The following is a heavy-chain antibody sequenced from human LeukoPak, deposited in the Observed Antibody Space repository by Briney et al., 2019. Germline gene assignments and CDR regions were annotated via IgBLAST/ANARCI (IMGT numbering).Heavy chain of an antibody. CDR1: GFTFSTYS. D-gene: IGHD6-19*01. Sequence: GGSLRLSCAASGFTFSTYSMNWVRQAPGKGLEWVSYISSGGTTIYYADSVKGRFTISRDNAKNSLYLQMNSLRAEDTAAYYCARDPAGAGIYYDYWGQGTLVTVSS. CDR3: ARDPAGAGIYYDY. V-gene: IGHV3-48*01. J-gene: IGHJ4*02. CDR2: ISSGGTTI.